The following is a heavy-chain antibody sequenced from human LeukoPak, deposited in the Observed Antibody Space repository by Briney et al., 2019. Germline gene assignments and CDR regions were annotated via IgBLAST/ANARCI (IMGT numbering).Heavy chain of an antibody. CDR2: ISGSGGST. Sequence: PGGSLRLSCAASGFTFSSYSMNWVRQAPGKGLEWVSAISGSGGSTYYADSVKGRFTISRDNSKNTLYLQMNSLRAEDTAVYYCAKALAAAGSYWGQGTLVTVSS. CDR3: AKALAAAGSY. CDR1: GFTFSSYS. D-gene: IGHD6-13*01. J-gene: IGHJ4*02. V-gene: IGHV3-23*01.